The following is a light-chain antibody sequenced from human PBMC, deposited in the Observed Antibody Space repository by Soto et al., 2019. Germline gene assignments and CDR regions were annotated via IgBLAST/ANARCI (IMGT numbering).Light chain of an antibody. V-gene: IGKV3-11*01. CDR1: QSVSSY. CDR3: XQXXNWPPSIT. CDR2: DAS. Sequence: EIVLTQSPGTLSLSPGESATLSRRASQSVSSYLAWYQQKPGQAPRLLIYDASNRATGIPARFSGSGSGTDFTLTISSLEPEDFAVYYCXQXXNWPPSITFGQGTRLEIK. J-gene: IGKJ5*01.